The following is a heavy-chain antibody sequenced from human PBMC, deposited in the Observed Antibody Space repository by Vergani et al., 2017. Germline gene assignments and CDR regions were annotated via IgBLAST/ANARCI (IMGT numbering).Heavy chain of an antibody. V-gene: IGHV1-69*06. J-gene: IGHJ6*02. CDR3: ARVNIVVVVAATSPVYYYYGMDV. D-gene: IGHD2-15*01. Sequence: QVQLVQSGAEVKKPGSSVKVSCKASGGTFSSYAISWVRQAPGQGLEWMGGIIPIFGTANYAQKFQGRVTITADKSTSTAYMELSSLRSEDTAVYYCARVNIVVVVAATSPVYYYYGMDVWGQGTTVTVSS. CDR2: IIPIFGTA. CDR1: GGTFSSYA.